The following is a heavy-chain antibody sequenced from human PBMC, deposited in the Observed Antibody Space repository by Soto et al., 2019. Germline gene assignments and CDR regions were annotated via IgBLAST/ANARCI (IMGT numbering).Heavy chain of an antibody. CDR1: GGSISSYY. J-gene: IGHJ1*01. D-gene: IGHD3-22*01. CDR3: ARGELFDSSGYYYAEYFHH. CDR2: IYYSGST. Sequence: QVQLQESGPGLVKPSETLSLTCTVSGGSISSYYWSWIRQPPGKGLEWIGYIYYSGSTNYTPSLKRRVTISLDRSKNQFSLKLSSVTAADTAVYYCARGELFDSSGYYYAEYFHHWGQGTLVTVSP. V-gene: IGHV4-59*08.